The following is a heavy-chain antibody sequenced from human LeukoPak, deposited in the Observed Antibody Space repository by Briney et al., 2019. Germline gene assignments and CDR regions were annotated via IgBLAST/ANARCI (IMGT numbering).Heavy chain of an antibody. CDR3: ARASWIGIAAAGTFDY. Sequence: GGSPSLSCAASGFTFDNYGMTWVRQVPGKGLEWVSGVNWNGGSTGYADSVKGRFTISRDNAKNSLYLQMNSLRAEDTALYYCARASWIGIAAAGTFDYWGQGTLVTVSS. CDR2: VNWNGGST. CDR1: GFTFDNYG. D-gene: IGHD6-13*01. J-gene: IGHJ4*02. V-gene: IGHV3-20*04.